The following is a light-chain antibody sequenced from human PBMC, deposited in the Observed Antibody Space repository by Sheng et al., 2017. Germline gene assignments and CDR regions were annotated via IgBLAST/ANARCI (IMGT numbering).Light chain of an antibody. CDR1: QGISDS. J-gene: IGKJ2*01. CDR3: QQYNSYSST. CDR2: AAS. Sequence: DIQMTQSPSSLSASVGDRVTITCRASQGISDSLAWYQQKPGKAPKLLLYAASRLESGVPSRFSGSRSGTDYTLTINSLQPDDFATYYCQQYNSYSSTFGQGTKLEIK. V-gene: IGKV1-NL1*01.